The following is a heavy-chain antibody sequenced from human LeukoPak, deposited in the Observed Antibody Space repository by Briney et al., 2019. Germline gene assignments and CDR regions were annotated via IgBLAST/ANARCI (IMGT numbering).Heavy chain of an antibody. J-gene: IGHJ3*02. CDR1: GGSFSGYY. CDR3: ARLGRLLWFGESAFDI. Sequence: SETLSLTCAVNGGSFSGYYWSWIRQPPGKGLEWIGEINHSGSTNYNPSLKSRVTISVDTSKNQFSLKLSSVTAADTAVYYCARLGRLLWFGESAFDIWGQGTMVTVSS. V-gene: IGHV4-34*01. D-gene: IGHD3-10*01. CDR2: INHSGST.